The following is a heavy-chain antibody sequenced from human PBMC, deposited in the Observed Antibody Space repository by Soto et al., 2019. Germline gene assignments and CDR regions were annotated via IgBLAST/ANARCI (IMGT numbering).Heavy chain of an antibody. J-gene: IGHJ6*03. V-gene: IGHV3-9*01. D-gene: IGHD3-16*01. CDR3: ATDKGGLYYYMDV. CDR2: ISWNSGSI. Sequence: EVQLVESGGGLVQPGRSLRLSCAASGFTFDDYAMHWVRQAPGKGLEWVSGISWNSGSIGYADSVKGRFTISRDNAKNSLYLQMNSLRAEDTALYYCATDKGGLYYYMDVWGKGTTVTVSS. CDR1: GFTFDDYA.